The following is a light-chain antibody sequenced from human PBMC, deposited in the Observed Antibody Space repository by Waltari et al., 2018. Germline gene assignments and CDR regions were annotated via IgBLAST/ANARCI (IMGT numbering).Light chain of an antibody. Sequence: DIQMTQTPSSLSASVGDTVTITCRASQGISTYLNWFQQKPGKAPKLLIYAATTSQSGVPSRFSGSGSGTEFTLSISSLQPEDFAVYYCLQHNSYPLTFGGGTKVEIK. V-gene: IGKV1-17*01. J-gene: IGKJ4*01. CDR2: AAT. CDR3: LQHNSYPLT. CDR1: QGISTY.